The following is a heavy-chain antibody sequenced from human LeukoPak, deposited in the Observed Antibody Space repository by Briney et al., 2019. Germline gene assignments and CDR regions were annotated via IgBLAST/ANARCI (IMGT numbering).Heavy chain of an antibody. CDR1: GFTFSSYG. CDR2: ISYDGSNK. J-gene: IGHJ4*02. CDR3: ANENYYDSSGYLDY. D-gene: IGHD3-22*01. V-gene: IGHV3-30*18. Sequence: GRSLRLSCAASGFTFSSYGMHWVRQAPGKGLEWVAVISYDGSNKYYADSVKGRFTISRDNSKNTLYLQMNSLRAEDTAVYYCANENYYDSSGYLDYWGQGTLVTVSS.